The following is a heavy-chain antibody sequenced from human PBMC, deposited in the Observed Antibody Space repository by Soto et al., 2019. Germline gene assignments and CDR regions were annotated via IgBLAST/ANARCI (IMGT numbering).Heavy chain of an antibody. V-gene: IGHV1-2*02. D-gene: IGHD3-10*01. CDR3: AGAELHNLYYYYAMDV. Sequence: QVQLVQSGAEVRNPGASLNVSCKASGYTFIGNYIHWVRQAPGQGLEWMGWMSPSGGDTKFAQRFQGRGTMTRDTSISTAYMELGSLSSDDTAIYYCAGAELHNLYYYYAMDVWGQGTMVTVSS. CDR2: MSPSGGDT. J-gene: IGHJ6*02. CDR1: GYTFIGNY.